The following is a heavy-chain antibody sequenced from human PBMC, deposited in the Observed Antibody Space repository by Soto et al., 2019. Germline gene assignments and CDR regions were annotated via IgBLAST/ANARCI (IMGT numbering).Heavy chain of an antibody. J-gene: IGHJ6*02. CDR1: GGTLSSYA. CDR3: ARAGGWYSYYYCYGMDV. V-gene: IGHV1-69*06. D-gene: IGHD6-19*01. CDR2: IIPIFGTA. Sequence: SVKVSCKASGGTLSSYAISWVRQAPGQGLEWMGGIIPIFGTANYAQKFQGRVTITADKSTSTAYMELSSLRSEDTAVYYCARAGGWYSYYYCYGMDVWGQGTTVTV.